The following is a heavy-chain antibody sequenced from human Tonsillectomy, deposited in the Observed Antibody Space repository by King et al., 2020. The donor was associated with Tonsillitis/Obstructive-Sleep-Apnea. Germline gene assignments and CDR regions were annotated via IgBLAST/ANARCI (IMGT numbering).Heavy chain of an antibody. J-gene: IGHJ5*02. CDR2: ISYDGSNK. CDR3: ARDEHYDLWSTFDP. Sequence: VQLVQSGGGVVQPGRSLRLSCAASGFTFSSYAMHWVRQAPGKGLEWVAVISYDGSNKYYADSVKGRFTISRDNSKNTLYLQMNSLRAEDTAVSYCARDEHYDLWSTFDPWGQGTLVTVSS. V-gene: IGHV3-30*04. CDR1: GFTFSSYA. D-gene: IGHD3-3*01.